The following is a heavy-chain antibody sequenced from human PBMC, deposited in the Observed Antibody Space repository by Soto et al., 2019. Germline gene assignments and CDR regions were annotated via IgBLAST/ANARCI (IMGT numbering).Heavy chain of an antibody. CDR1: GFSLSTSGVG. J-gene: IGHJ4*02. V-gene: IGHV2-5*02. CDR2: IYWDDDK. Sequence: QITLKESGPTLVKPTQTLTLTCTFSGFSLSTSGVGVGWIRQPPGKALEWLALIYWDDDKRYSPSLKSRLTIXKXTXXNQVVLTMTNMDPVDTATYYCAHSPSSGWSEFFDYWGQGTLVTVSS. D-gene: IGHD6-19*01. CDR3: AHSPSSGWSEFFDY.